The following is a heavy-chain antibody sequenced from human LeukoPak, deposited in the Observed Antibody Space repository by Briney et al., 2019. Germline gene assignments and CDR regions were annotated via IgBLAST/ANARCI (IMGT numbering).Heavy chain of an antibody. Sequence: GGSLTLSCAASGFTFSTYSMNWVRQAPGKRLEWVSSIATSSDYIYYAGSLKGRFTISRDNAKNSLYLHMNSLRPDDTAVYYCARGRSITILRGVAISDGFDIWGQGTKVTVS. CDR1: GFTFSTYS. CDR3: ARGRSITILRGVAISDGFDI. V-gene: IGHV3-21*06. CDR2: IATSSDYI. J-gene: IGHJ3*02. D-gene: IGHD3-10*01.